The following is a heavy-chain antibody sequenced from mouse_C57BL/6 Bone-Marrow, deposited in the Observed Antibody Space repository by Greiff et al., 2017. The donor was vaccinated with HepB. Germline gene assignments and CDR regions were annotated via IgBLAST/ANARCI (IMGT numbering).Heavy chain of an antibody. CDR1: GYTFTNYW. Sequence: QVQLKQSGAELVRPGTSVKMSCKASGYTFTNYWIGWAKQRPGHGLEWIGDIYPGGGYTNYNEKFKGKATLTADKSSSTAYMQFSSLTSEDSAIYYCARSGDYPYFDSWGQGTTLTVSS. V-gene: IGHV1-63*01. CDR3: ARSGDYPYFDS. D-gene: IGHD1-1*02. J-gene: IGHJ2*01. CDR2: IYPGGGYT.